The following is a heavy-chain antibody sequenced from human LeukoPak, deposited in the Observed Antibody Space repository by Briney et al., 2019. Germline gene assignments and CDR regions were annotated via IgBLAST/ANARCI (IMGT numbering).Heavy chain of an antibody. Sequence: SETLSLTCTVSGGSISSGSYYWSWIRQPAGKGLEWIGRIYTSGSTNYNPSLKSRVTISVDTSKNQFSLKLSSVTAADTAVYYCARLYYYDSSGYFRFAFDIWGQGTMVTVSS. CDR2: IYTSGST. V-gene: IGHV4-61*02. D-gene: IGHD3-22*01. CDR3: ARLYYYDSSGYFRFAFDI. CDR1: GGSISSGSYY. J-gene: IGHJ3*02.